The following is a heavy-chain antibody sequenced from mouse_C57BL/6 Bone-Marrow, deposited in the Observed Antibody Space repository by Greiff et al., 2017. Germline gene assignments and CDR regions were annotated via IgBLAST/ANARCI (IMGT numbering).Heavy chain of an antibody. Sequence: EVQLQESGPVLVKPGASVKMSCKASGYTFTDYYMNWVKQSHGKSLEWIGVINPYNGGTSYNQKFKGKATLTVDKSSSTAYMELNSLTSEDSAVYYCARSYYGNYGDYWGQGTTLTVSS. CDR1: GYTFTDYY. CDR3: ARSYYGNYGDY. J-gene: IGHJ2*01. CDR2: INPYNGGT. D-gene: IGHD2-1*01. V-gene: IGHV1-19*01.